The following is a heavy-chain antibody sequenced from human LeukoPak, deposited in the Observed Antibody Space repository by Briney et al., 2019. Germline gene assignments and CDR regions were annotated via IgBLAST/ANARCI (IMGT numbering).Heavy chain of an antibody. CDR3: ARATMGCSSTSCYPQPYYYYYMDV. J-gene: IGHJ6*03. D-gene: IGHD2-2*01. Sequence: SETLSLTCTVSGVSISSGGYYWSWMRQHPGKGLEWIGYIYYSGSTYYNPSLKSRVTISVDASKNQFSLKLSSVTAADTAVYYCARATMGCSSTSCYPQPYYYYYMDVWGKGTTVTVSS. CDR2: IYYSGST. CDR1: GVSISSGGYY. V-gene: IGHV4-31*03.